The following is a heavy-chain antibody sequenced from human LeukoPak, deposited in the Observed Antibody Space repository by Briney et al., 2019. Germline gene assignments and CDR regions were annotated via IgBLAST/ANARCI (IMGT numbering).Heavy chain of an antibody. CDR2: INHSGST. CDR3: ARGSRYDYVWGSYRYPYYFDY. D-gene: IGHD3-16*02. V-gene: IGHV4-34*01. J-gene: IGHJ4*02. Sequence: SETLSLTCAVYGGSFSGYYWSWIRQPPGKGLAWIGEINHSGSTNYNPSLKSRVTISVDTSKNQFSLKLSSVTAADTAVYYCARGSRYDYVWGSYRYPYYFDYWGQGTLVTVSS. CDR1: GGSFSGYY.